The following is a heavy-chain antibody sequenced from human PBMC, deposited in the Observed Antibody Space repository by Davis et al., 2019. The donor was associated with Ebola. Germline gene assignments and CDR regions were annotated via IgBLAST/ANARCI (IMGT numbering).Heavy chain of an antibody. D-gene: IGHD2-8*01. J-gene: IGHJ6*03. CDR3: ARTMGTNGVFNHYYMDV. Sequence: MLSETLSLTCTVSGGSISRGAYYWSWIRQYPGKGLEWMGYMYNSGSTYYNPSLKSRVTISVDTSKNQFSLKLSSVTAADTAVYYCARTMGTNGVFNHYYMDVWGKGTTVTVSS. CDR1: GGSISRGAYY. CDR2: MYNSGST. V-gene: IGHV4-31*03.